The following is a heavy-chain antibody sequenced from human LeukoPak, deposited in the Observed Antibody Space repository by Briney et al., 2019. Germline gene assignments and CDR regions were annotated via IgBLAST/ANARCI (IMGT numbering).Heavy chain of an antibody. D-gene: IGHD3-9*01. CDR2: IYYSGRT. Sequence: PSETLSLTCTVSAGSISSYYWSWIRQPPEKGLEWIWYIYYSGRTNYNPSLKSRVTISVDTSKNQFSLKLSSVTAADTAVYYCARGYYDILTGYSYYFDYWGQGTLVTVSS. CDR1: AGSISSYY. CDR3: ARGYYDILTGYSYYFDY. J-gene: IGHJ4*02. V-gene: IGHV4-59*01.